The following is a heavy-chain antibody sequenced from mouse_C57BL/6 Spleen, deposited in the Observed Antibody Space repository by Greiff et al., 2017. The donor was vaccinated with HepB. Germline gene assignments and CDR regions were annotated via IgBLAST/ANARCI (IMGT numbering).Heavy chain of an antibody. CDR3: ATGTRAMDY. D-gene: IGHD4-1*01. CDR2: IYPSDSET. V-gene: IGHV1-61*01. Sequence: QVQLKQPGAELVRPGSSVKLSCKASGYTFTSYWMDWVKQRPGQGLEWIGNIYPSDSETHYNQKFKDKATLTVDKSSSTAYMQLSSLTSEDSAVYYCATGTRAMDYWGQGTSVTVSS. J-gene: IGHJ4*01. CDR1: GYTFTSYW.